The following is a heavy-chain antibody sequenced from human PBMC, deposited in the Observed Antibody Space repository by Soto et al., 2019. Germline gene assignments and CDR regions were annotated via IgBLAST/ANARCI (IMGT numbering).Heavy chain of an antibody. D-gene: IGHD3-10*01. J-gene: IGHJ6*02. Sequence: SETLSLTYVVSGEYMSNYYWRWIRQPPGKGLEWIGDVSSSGSTNYNPSLKSRVTMSVDTSKNQFSLKLNSVTAADTAVYYCARRLMVGEVIIHGMDVWGQGTTVTVSS. CDR3: ARRLMVGEVIIHGMDV. V-gene: IGHV4-59*01. CDR1: GEYMSNYY. CDR2: VSSSGST.